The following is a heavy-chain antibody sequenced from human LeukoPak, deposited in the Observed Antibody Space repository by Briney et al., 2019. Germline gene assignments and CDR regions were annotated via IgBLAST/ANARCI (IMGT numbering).Heavy chain of an antibody. CDR3: ARVLYNGGYIQY. CDR2: IKPDGSAQ. Sequence: GGSLRLSCATSGFTFSSNWMSWVRHVPGRGLDWVANIKPDGSAQYYAASVKGRFTVSRDNAKNSVYLQMNSLRVEDTAVYYCARVLYNGGYIQYWGQGTLVTVSS. J-gene: IGHJ1*01. V-gene: IGHV3-7*04. CDR1: GFTFSSNW. D-gene: IGHD2-2*02.